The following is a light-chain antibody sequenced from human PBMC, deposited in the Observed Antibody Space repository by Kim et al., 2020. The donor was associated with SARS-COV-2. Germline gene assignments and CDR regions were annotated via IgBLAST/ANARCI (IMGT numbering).Light chain of an antibody. J-gene: IGLJ2*01. CDR3: CSYAGSSTFVV. CDR2: EVN. Sequence: QSALTQPASVSGSPGQSITIYCTGTSSDVGNYNLVSWYQQRPGKAPKLIIFEVNKRPSGVSNRFSGSKSGDTASLTISGLQAEDETDYYCCSYAGSSTFVVFGGGTQLTVL. CDR1: SSDVGNYNL. V-gene: IGLV2-23*02.